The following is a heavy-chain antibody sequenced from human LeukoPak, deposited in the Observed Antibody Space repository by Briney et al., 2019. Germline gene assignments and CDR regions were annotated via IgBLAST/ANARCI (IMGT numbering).Heavy chain of an antibody. V-gene: IGHV3-30*18. J-gene: IGHJ4*02. CDR2: ISYDGSNK. D-gene: IGHD6-19*01. Sequence: PGRSLRLSCAASGFTFSSYGMHWVRQAPGKGLEWVAVISYDGSNKYYADSVKGRFTISRDNSKNTLYLQMNSLRAEDTAVYYCAKEDFGRIAVDYWGQGTLVTVPS. CDR3: AKEDFGRIAVDY. CDR1: GFTFSSYG.